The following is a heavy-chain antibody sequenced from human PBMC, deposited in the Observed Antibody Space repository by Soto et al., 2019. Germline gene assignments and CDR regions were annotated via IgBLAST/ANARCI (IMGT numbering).Heavy chain of an antibody. CDR1: GYTFTSYA. D-gene: IGHD3-22*01. V-gene: IGHV1-18*01. J-gene: IGHJ4*02. CDR3: ARPTYYYDSSGPPAY. CDR2: ISTFTGNT. Sequence: ASVKVSCKASGYTFTSYAISWVRQAPGQGLEWMGWISTFTGNTNYAQKLQGRVTMTTDTSTTTAYMELRSLRSDDTAVYYCARPTYYYDSSGPPAYWGQGTLVTVSS.